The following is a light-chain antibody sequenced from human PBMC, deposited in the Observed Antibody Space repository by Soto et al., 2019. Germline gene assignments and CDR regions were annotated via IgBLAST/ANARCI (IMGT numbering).Light chain of an antibody. CDR1: SSDVGGYNY. CDR2: DVN. CDR3: CSYAGSLVV. J-gene: IGLJ2*01. V-gene: IGLV2-11*01. Sequence: QSALTQPRSVSGSPGQSVTISCTGTSSDVGGYNYVSWYQQHPGKAPKLMIYDVNKRPSGVPDRFSGSKSGNTASLTISGPQVADEADYYCCSYAGSLVVFGGGTKLTVL.